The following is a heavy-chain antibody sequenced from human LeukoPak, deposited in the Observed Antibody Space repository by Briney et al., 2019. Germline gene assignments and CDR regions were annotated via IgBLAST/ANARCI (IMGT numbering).Heavy chain of an antibody. V-gene: IGHV4-39*01. CDR1: GGSISSSSYY. D-gene: IGHD6-13*01. Sequence: PSETLSLTCTVSGGSISSSSYYWGWIRQPPGKGLEWIGSIYYSGSTYYNPSLKSRVTISVDTSKNQFSPKLSSVTAADTAVYYCARCGYSNPGAFDIWGQGTMVTVSS. CDR3: ARCGYSNPGAFDI. CDR2: IYYSGST. J-gene: IGHJ3*02.